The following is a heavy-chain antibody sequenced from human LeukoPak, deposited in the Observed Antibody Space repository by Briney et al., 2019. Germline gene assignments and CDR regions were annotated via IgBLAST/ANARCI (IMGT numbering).Heavy chain of an antibody. CDR1: GYTFTGYY. Sequence: ASVKVSCKASGYTFTGYYMHWVRQAPGQGLEWMGWINPNSGGTNYAQKFQGRVTMTRDTSISTAYMGLSRLRSDDTAVYYCARDPDCSSTSGPLQLYFDDWGQGTLVTVSS. CDR3: ARDPDCSSTSGPLQLYFDD. CDR2: INPNSGGT. J-gene: IGHJ4*02. V-gene: IGHV1-2*02. D-gene: IGHD2-2*01.